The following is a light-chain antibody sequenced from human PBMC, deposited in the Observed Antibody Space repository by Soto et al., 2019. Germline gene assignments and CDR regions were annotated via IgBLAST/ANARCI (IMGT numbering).Light chain of an antibody. CDR2: AVS. CDR1: QGIGND. J-gene: IGKJ4*01. CDR3: LQDHNLLT. V-gene: IGKV1-6*01. Sequence: AIEMTQSPSSLSASVGDRVNIACRASQGIGNDLAWYQQRPGKAPKLLIYAVSSLQSGVPSRFRGSGSGTDFTLTISSLQPEDIATYYCLQDHNLLTFGGGTKVEIK.